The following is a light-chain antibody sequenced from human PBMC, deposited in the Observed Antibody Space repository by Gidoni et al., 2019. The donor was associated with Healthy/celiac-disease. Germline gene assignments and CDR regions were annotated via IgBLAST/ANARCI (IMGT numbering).Light chain of an antibody. Sequence: DIQMTQSPSSLSASVGDRVTITCRASQSISSYLNWYQQKPGKAPKLLIYAASSLQSGVPSRFSGSGSGTDFTLTISSLQPEDFATYYCQQSYSVFXQXTKVEIK. CDR3: QQSYSV. J-gene: IGKJ1*01. CDR2: AAS. CDR1: QSISSY. V-gene: IGKV1-39*01.